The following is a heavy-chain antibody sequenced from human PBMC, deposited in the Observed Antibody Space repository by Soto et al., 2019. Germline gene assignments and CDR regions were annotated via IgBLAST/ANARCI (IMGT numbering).Heavy chain of an antibody. CDR2: ISGSGGST. V-gene: IGHV3-23*01. J-gene: IGHJ6*02. D-gene: IGHD6-6*01. CDR3: ATELVQSLYYYYGMDV. Sequence: GGPLRLSCAASGFTFSSYAMSWVRQAPGKGLEWVSAISGSGGSTYYADSVKGRFTISRDNSKNTLYLQMNSLRAEDTAVYYCATELVQSLYYYYGMDVWGQGTTVTVS. CDR1: GFTFSSYA.